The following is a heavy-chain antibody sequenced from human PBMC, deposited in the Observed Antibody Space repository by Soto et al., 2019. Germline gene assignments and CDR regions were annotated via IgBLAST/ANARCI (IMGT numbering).Heavy chain of an antibody. CDR2: IYYSGST. D-gene: IGHD3-22*01. V-gene: IGHV4-30-4*01. J-gene: IGHJ4*02. Sequence: SETLSLTCTVSGGSISSGDYYWSWIRQPPGKGLEWIGYIYYSGSTYYNPSLKSRVTISVDTSKNQFSLKLSSVTAADTAVYYCARDRALHYYDSSGYSGIFDYWGQGTLVTVSS. CDR1: GGSISSGDYY. CDR3: ARDRALHYYDSSGYSGIFDY.